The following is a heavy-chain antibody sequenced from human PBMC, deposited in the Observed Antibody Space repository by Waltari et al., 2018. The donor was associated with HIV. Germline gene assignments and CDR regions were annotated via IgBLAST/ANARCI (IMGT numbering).Heavy chain of an antibody. CDR2: IYYSGST. Sequence: QVQLQESGPRLVKPSETLSLSSSSYYWGWIRQPPGKGLEWIGHIYYSGSTYYNPSLKSRVTISVDTSENQLSLKMRSVTAADTAVYFCARLGAHYYDSNAYLPFDHWGQGTLVTVSS. CDR1: SSSYY. J-gene: IGHJ4*02. D-gene: IGHD3-22*01. V-gene: IGHV4-39*01. CDR3: ARLGAHYYDSNAYLPFDH.